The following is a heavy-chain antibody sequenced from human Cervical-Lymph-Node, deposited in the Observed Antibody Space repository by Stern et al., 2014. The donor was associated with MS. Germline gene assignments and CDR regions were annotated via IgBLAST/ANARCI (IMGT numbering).Heavy chain of an antibody. CDR1: GGTFSTHA. D-gene: IGHD2-15*01. V-gene: IGHV1-69*11. CDR2: IIPILDTT. J-gene: IGHJ4*02. CDR3: AREKSDCSGGSCFSSLDY. Sequence: VQLVQSGAEVKKPGSSVKVSCKSSGGTFSTHAISWVRQAPGQGLERLGRIIPILDTTDYAQMFQGRLTIDADESTDTAYMELRSLTPDDTAVYYCAREKSDCSGGSCFSSLDYWGQGTLVTVSS.